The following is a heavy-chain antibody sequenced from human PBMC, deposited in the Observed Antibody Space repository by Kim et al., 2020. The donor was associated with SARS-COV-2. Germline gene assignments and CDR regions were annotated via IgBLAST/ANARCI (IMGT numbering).Heavy chain of an antibody. J-gene: IGHJ3*02. D-gene: IGHD4-17*01. CDR2: IYYSGST. CDR1: GGSISSYY. CDR3: ARDSNDYGDEVGAFDI. Sequence: SETLSLTCTVSGGSISSYYWSWIRQPPGKGLEWIGYIYYSGSTNYNPSLKSRVTISVDTSKNQFSLKLSSVTAADTAVYYCARDSNDYGDEVGAFDIWG. V-gene: IGHV4-59*01.